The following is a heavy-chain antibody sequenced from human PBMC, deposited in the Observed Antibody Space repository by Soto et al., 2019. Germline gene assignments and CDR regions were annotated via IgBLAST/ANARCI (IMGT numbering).Heavy chain of an antibody. CDR2: ISYDGSNK. V-gene: IGHV3-30*03. Sequence: QVQLVESGGGVVQPGRSLRLSCAASGFTFSSYGMHWVRQAPGKGLEWVAVISYDGSNKYYADSVKGRFTISRDNSKNTLYLQMNTLRAEDTAVFYCATPTGTPYGGQGTLVPVPS. J-gene: IGHJ4*02. CDR3: ATPTGTPY. D-gene: IGHD1-1*01. CDR1: GFTFSSYG.